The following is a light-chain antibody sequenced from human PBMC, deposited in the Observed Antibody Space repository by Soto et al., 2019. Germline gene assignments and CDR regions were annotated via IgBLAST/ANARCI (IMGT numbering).Light chain of an antibody. V-gene: IGKV1-6*01. CDR3: QQYGYSPPWT. Sequence: AIQMTQYPSSLSASVGDIVTLSCRASQGIGNALGWYQQKPGKPPKVLIYGASNLQSGVPPRFSGSGSGTDVTLAISSLQPEDSAVYYCQQYGYSPPWTFGQGTKVDIK. J-gene: IGKJ1*01. CDR1: QGIGNA. CDR2: GAS.